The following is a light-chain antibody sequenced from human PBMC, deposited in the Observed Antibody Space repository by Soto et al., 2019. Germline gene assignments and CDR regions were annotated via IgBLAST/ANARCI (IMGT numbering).Light chain of an antibody. CDR3: QQTDSAPYT. CDR1: QSISSY. CDR2: AAS. Sequence: DIQMTQSPSSLSASVGDRVTITCRASQSISSYLNWYQQKPGKAPKLLIYAASSLQSGVPSRFRGSGSGTDFSLTISSLQHEDFATYYCQQTDSAPYTFGQGTKVDIK. J-gene: IGKJ2*01. V-gene: IGKV1-39*01.